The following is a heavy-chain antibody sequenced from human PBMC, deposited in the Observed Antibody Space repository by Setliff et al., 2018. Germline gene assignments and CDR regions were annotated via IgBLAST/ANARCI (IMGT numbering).Heavy chain of an antibody. CDR2: IKEDGSEK. D-gene: IGHD3-22*01. Sequence: GGSLRLSCVASGFTFSNYWMFWVRQAPGKGLEWVANIKEDGSEKYYVDSVKGRFTISRDNAKNSLDLQMNSLRGEDTAVYYCVRDRWKVIVNRGDDAFDLWGQGAMVTVSS. CDR3: VRDRWKVIVNRGDDAFDL. J-gene: IGHJ3*01. CDR1: GFTFSNYW. V-gene: IGHV3-7*01.